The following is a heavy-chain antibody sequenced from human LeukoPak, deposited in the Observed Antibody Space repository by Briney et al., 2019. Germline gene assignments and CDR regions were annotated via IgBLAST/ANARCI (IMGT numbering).Heavy chain of an antibody. V-gene: IGHV1-18*01. CDR3: ARDKRGYDSSGYHSDY. CDR1: GYTFTTYG. D-gene: IGHD3-22*01. J-gene: IGHJ4*02. CDR2: ISAYNGNT. Sequence: ASVKVSCKASGYTFTTYGISWVRQAPGQGLEWMAWISAYNGNTNYAQNLQGRFTMTTDTSTSTAYMELRSLRSDDTAVYYCARDKRGYDSSGYHSDYWGQGTLVTVSS.